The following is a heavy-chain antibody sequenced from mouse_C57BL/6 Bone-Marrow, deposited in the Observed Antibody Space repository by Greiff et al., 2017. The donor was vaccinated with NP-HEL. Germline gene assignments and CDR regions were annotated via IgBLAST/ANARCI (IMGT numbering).Heavy chain of an antibody. D-gene: IGHD1-1*01. J-gene: IGHJ1*03. CDR3: ARSLLLDFDV. Sequence: VQLQESGAELVRPGTSVKMSCKASGYTFTNYWIGWAKQRPGHGLEWIGDIYPGGGYTNYNEKFKGKATLTADKSSSTAYMQFSSLTSEDSAIYYCARSLLLDFDVWGTGTTVTVSS. CDR2: IYPGGGYT. V-gene: IGHV1-63*01. CDR1: GYTFTNYW.